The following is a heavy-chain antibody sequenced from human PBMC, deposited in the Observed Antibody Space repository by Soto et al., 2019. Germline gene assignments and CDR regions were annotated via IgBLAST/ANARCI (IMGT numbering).Heavy chain of an antibody. CDR1: GYTFTSYG. CDR2: ISAYNGNT. D-gene: IGHD3-3*01. Sequence: SVKVSCKASGYTFTSYGISWVRQAPGQGLEWMGWISAYNGNTNYAQKLQGRVTMTTDTSTSTAYMELRSLRSDDTAVYYCARDRSITIFGVVMPNYGMDVWGQGTTVTVSS. CDR3: ARDRSITIFGVVMPNYGMDV. J-gene: IGHJ6*02. V-gene: IGHV1-18*04.